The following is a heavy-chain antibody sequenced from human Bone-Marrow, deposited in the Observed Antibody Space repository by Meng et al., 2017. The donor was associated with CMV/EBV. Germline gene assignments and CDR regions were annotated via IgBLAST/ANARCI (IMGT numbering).Heavy chain of an antibody. CDR3: ASLYCGGDSPGANYYGMDV. CDR2: INHSGST. Sequence: GSLRLSCAVYGGSFSGYYWSWIRQPLGKGLEWIGEINHSGSTNYNPSLKSRVTISVDTSKNQFSLKLSSVTAADTAVYYCASLYCGGDSPGANYYGMDVWGQGTTVTVSS. CDR1: GGSFSGYY. J-gene: IGHJ6*02. D-gene: IGHD2-21*01. V-gene: IGHV4-34*01.